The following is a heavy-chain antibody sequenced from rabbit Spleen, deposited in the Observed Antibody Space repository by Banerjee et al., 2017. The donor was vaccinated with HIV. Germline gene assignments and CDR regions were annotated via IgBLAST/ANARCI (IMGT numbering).Heavy chain of an antibody. D-gene: IGHD4-1*01. Sequence: QSLEESGGDLVKPGASLTLTCTASGFSFNSGYDMCWVRQAPGKGLEWIACIYAGSSDSTYSATWAKGRFTLSKTSSTTVTLQMTSLTAADTATYFCVREVAAKFGLWGQGTLVTVS. CDR1: GFSFNSGYD. V-gene: IGHV1S40*01. CDR3: VREVAAKFGL. CDR2: IYAGSSDST. J-gene: IGHJ3*01.